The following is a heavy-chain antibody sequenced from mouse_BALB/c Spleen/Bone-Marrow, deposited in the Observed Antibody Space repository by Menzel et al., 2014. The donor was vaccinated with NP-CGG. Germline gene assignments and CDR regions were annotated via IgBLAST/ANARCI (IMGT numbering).Heavy chain of an antibody. D-gene: IGHD2-10*02. J-gene: IGHJ3*01. CDR3: ARSGGYGNYLAWFAY. V-gene: IGHV1-81*01. CDR2: IYPGNGNT. CDR1: GYTFTDYY. Sequence: QVQLQQSGAELARPGASVKLSCKASGYTFTDYYINWVRRRTGQGLEWIGEIYPGNGNTYYNEKFKGKATLTADKSSSTAYMQLRSLTSEDTAVYYCARSGGYGNYLAWFAYWGQGTPVTAPA.